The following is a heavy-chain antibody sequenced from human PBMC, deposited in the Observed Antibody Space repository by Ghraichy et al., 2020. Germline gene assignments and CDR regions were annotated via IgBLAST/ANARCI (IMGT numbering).Heavy chain of an antibody. Sequence: SVKVSCKASGGTFSSYAISWVRQAPGQGLEWMGGIIPIFGTANYAQKFQGRVTITADESTSTAYMELSSLRSEDTAVYYCARDLRGYSYGYSPYWYFDLWGRGTLVTVSS. J-gene: IGHJ2*01. D-gene: IGHD5-18*01. CDR3: ARDLRGYSYGYSPYWYFDL. CDR2: IIPIFGTA. CDR1: GGTFSSYA. V-gene: IGHV1-69*13.